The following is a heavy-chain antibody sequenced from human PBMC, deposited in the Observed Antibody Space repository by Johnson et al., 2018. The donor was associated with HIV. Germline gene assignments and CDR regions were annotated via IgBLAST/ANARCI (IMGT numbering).Heavy chain of an antibody. J-gene: IGHJ3*02. V-gene: IGHV3-30*01. Sequence: QVQLVESGGGVVQPGRSLRLSCAASGFTFSIYAMHWVRQAPGKGLEWVAVLSSDGSNKYYADSVKGRFTISRDNSNNTLYLQMNSLRSEATAVYYCARAQAGISAHEGNEPNSDAFDIWGQGTMVTVSS. CDR2: LSSDGSNK. CDR3: ARAQAGISAHEGNEPNSDAFDI. CDR1: GFTFSIYA. D-gene: IGHD6-6*01.